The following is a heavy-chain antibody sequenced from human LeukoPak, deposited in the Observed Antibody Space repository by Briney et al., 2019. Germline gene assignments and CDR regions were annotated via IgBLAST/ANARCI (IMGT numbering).Heavy chain of an antibody. J-gene: IGHJ6*02. Sequence: PSETLSLTCAVYGGSFSGYYWSWIRQPPGKGLEWIGEINHSGSTNYNPSLKSRVTISVDTSKNQFSLKLSSVTAADTAVYYCARRPAITMVRGVSDYYYGMDVWGQGTTVTVSS. CDR3: ARRPAITMVRGVSDYYYGMDV. V-gene: IGHV4-34*01. CDR1: GGSFSGYY. D-gene: IGHD3-10*01. CDR2: INHSGST.